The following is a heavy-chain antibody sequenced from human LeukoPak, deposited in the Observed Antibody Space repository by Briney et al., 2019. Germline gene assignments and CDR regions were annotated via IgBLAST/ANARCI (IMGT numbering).Heavy chain of an antibody. D-gene: IGHD5-24*01. V-gene: IGHV3-23*01. CDR1: GFTVSSNY. CDR2: ISGSGGST. J-gene: IGHJ3*02. Sequence: PGGSLRLSCAASGFTVSSNYMSWVRQAPGKGLEWVSAISGSGGSTYYADSVKGRFTISRDNSKNTLYLQMNSLRAEDTAVYYCAKDIEMATGGAFDIWGQGTMVTVSS. CDR3: AKDIEMATGGAFDI.